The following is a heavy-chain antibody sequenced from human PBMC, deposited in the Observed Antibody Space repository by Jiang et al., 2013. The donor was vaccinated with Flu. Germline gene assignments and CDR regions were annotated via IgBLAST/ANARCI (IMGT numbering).Heavy chain of an antibody. Sequence: QLLESGGGLVXPGGSLRLSCVASGFTFSNFAMNWVRQAPGKGLEWVSIISGRPENTQYADSVKGRFTISRDNFKNTLFLQMNSLRAEDTAIYYCAKADGVPAAADFWGQGTLVTVSS. J-gene: IGHJ4*02. CDR3: AKADGVPAAADF. CDR1: GFTFSNFA. V-gene: IGHV3-23*01. CDR2: ISGRPENT. D-gene: IGHD2-2*01.